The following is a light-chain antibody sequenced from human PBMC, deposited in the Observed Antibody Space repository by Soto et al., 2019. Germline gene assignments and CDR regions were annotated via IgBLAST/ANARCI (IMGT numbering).Light chain of an antibody. CDR1: QGISSY. V-gene: IGKV1-8*01. Sequence: AIRMTQSPSSLSASTGDRVTITCRASQGISSYLAGYQQKPGKAPKLLIYAASTLQSGVPSRFSGSGSGTDFTLTISCLQSEDFATYCCQQYYSYPPLTFGGGTKVDIK. CDR2: AAS. J-gene: IGKJ4*01. CDR3: QQYYSYPPLT.